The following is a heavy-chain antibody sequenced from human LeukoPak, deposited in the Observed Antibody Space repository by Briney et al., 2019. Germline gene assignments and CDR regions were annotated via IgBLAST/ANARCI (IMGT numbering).Heavy chain of an antibody. Sequence: GGSLRLSCAASGFTFSSYGMHWVRPAPGKGLEWVAVISHDGSDSHYADTVKGRFTISRDNSKNTVYLQMSSLRPEDTAVYFCAKELYFGSGSYPDYWGQGTLVRVSS. CDR2: ISHDGSDS. J-gene: IGHJ4*02. CDR1: GFTFSSYG. D-gene: IGHD3-10*01. V-gene: IGHV3-30*18. CDR3: AKELYFGSGSYPDY.